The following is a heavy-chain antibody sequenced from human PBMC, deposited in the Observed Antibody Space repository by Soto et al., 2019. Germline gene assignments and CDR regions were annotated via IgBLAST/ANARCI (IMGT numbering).Heavy chain of an antibody. CDR3: ARDANWNELGA. Sequence: SETLSLTCTVSGGSISSGGYYWSWIRQHPGKGLEWIGYIYYSGSTYYNPSLKSRVTISVDTSKNQFSVKLSSVTAADTAVYYCARDANWNELGAWGQGTLVTVSS. D-gene: IGHD1-20*01. J-gene: IGHJ5*02. V-gene: IGHV4-31*03. CDR1: GGSISSGGYY. CDR2: IYYSGST.